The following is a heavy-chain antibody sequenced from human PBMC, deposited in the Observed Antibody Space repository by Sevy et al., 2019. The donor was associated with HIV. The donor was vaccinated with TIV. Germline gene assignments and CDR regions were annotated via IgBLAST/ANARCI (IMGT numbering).Heavy chain of an antibody. V-gene: IGHV3-49*04. CDR1: GFIFGDYG. CDR3: TRGGGSQSIFDY. J-gene: IGHJ4*02. CDR2: FKSKIHGGTT. Sequence: GGSLRLSCTASGFIFGDYGMSWVRQAPGKGLEWIAFFKSKIHGGTTENAASVKGRFTISRDDSKNIVYLQMSNLKTADTAVYYCTRGGGSQSIFDYWGQGTLVTVSS.